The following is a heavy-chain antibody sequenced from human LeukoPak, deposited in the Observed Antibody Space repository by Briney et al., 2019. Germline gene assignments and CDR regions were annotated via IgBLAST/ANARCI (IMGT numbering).Heavy chain of an antibody. V-gene: IGHV3-9*01. CDR2: ISWNSGSI. CDR3: AKVYCSGGSCYFHY. Sequence: GRSLRLSCAASGFTFDDYAMHWVRPAPGKGLEWVSGISWNSGSIGYADSVKGRFTISRDNAKNSLYLQMNSLRAEDTALYYCAKVYCSGGSCYFHYWGQGTLVTVSS. D-gene: IGHD2-15*01. CDR1: GFTFDDYA. J-gene: IGHJ4*02.